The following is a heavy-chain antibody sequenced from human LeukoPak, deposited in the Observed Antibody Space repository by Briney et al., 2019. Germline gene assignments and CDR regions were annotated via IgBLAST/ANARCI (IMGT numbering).Heavy chain of an antibody. CDR3: VRDSAGGSGAGGP. D-gene: IGHD3-10*01. CDR2: ISPTAIST. CDR1: GFTFGSYT. J-gene: IGHJ5*02. V-gene: IGHV3-21*03. Sequence: GGSLRLSCAGSGFTFGSYTMNWVRQAPGRGLEWVSSISPTAISTWNADSVKGRFIISRDNAENSVFLQMNSLRAEDTAIYYCVRDSAGGSGAGGPWGQGILVTVSS.